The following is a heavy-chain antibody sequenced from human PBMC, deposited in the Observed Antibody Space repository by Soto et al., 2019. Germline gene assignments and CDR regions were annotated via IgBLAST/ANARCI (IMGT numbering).Heavy chain of an antibody. CDR1: GGSFSGYY. CDR2: INHSGST. V-gene: IGHV4-34*01. CDR3: ARILGYCSSTSCEENYYYYMDV. D-gene: IGHD2-2*01. Sequence: SETLSLTCAVYGGSFSGYYWSWIRQPPGKGLEWIGEINHSGSTNYNPSLKSRVTISVDTSKNQFSLKLSSVTAADTAVYYCARILGYCSSTSCEENYYYYMDVWGKGTTVTVSS. J-gene: IGHJ6*03.